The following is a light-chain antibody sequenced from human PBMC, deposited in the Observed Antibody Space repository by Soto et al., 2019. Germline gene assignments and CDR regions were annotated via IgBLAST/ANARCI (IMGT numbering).Light chain of an antibody. V-gene: IGKV3-15*01. Sequence: DIVVTQSPATLSASPGERVTLSCRANQFVSSRLAWYQRRPGQVPRLLIYDTSTRAPGISARFSGGGSGTDFTLTISSLQAEDVAVYYCQQYYSTMYTFGQGTRLEIK. J-gene: IGKJ5*01. CDR2: DTS. CDR3: QQYYSTMYT. CDR1: QFVSSR.